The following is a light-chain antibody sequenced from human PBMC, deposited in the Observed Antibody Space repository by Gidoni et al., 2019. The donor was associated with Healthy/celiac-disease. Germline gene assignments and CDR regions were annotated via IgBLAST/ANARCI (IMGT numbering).Light chain of an antibody. CDR1: KLGDKY. J-gene: IGLJ2*01. Sequence: YELTQPPSVSVSPGQTASITCSGDKLGDKYACWYQQKPGQSPVLVIYQDSKRPSGIPERFSGSTSGNTATLTISGTQAMDEADYYCQAWDSSTVVFGGGTKLTVL. CDR2: QDS. CDR3: QAWDSSTVV. V-gene: IGLV3-1*01.